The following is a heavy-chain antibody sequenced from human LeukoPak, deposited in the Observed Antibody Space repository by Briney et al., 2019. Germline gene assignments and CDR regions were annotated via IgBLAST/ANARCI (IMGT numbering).Heavy chain of an antibody. J-gene: IGHJ6*02. CDR3: VRNFQGMDV. D-gene: IGHD1-7*01. CDR1: GFTFSAYS. Sequence: HSGVSLRLSCAVSGFTFSAYSMNWVRQAPGKGLEWVSYISSSSSTIYYADSVKGRFTISRDKAKNSLNLQMNSLRAEDTAVYYCVRNFQGMDVWGQGTTVTVSS. V-gene: IGHV3-48*01. CDR2: ISSSSSTI.